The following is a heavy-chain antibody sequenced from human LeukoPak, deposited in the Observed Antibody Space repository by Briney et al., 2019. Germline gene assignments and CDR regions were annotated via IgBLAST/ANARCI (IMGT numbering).Heavy chain of an antibody. CDR1: GFTFSSYS. V-gene: IGHV3-21*01. D-gene: IGHD3-16*01. CDR3: ARDPPGVMDYYYGMDV. CDR2: ISSSSSYI. J-gene: IGHJ6*02. Sequence: GGSLRLSCAASGFTFSSYSMNWVRQAPGKGLEWVSSISSSSSYIYYADSVKGRFTISRDNAKNSLYLQMNSLRAEDTAVYYCARDPPGVMDYYYGMDVWGQGTTVTVSS.